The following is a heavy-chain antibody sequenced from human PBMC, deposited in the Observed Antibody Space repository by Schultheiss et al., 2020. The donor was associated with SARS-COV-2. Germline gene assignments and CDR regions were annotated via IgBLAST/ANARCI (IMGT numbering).Heavy chain of an antibody. V-gene: IGHV4-4*07. Sequence: SETLSLTCTVSGASINTYYWSLIRQSAGKGLEWIGRIYPNGATNYNPSLKSRVSMSVDTSRNQFSLKLRSVTAADTALYYCAREGARGSYGTFDYWGQGTLVTVSS. J-gene: IGHJ4*02. CDR1: GASINTYY. D-gene: IGHD1-26*01. CDR2: IYPNGAT. CDR3: AREGARGSYGTFDY.